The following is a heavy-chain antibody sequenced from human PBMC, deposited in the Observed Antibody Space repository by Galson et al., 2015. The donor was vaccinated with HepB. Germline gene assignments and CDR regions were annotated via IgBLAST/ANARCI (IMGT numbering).Heavy chain of an antibody. V-gene: IGHV6-1*01. CDR2: TYYRSKWYN. J-gene: IGHJ4*02. CDR3: ARQTPDEIWFGEFDY. CDR1: GDSVSSNGAA. Sequence: CAISGDSVSSNGAAWNWIRQSPSRGLEWLGRTYYRSKWYNDYAVSVKSRITINPDTSKNQFSLKLSSVTAADTAVYYCARQTPDEIWFGEFDYWGQGTLVTVSS. D-gene: IGHD3-10*01.